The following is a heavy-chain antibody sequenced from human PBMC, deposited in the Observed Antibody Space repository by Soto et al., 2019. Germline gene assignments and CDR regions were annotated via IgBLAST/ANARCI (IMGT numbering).Heavy chain of an antibody. D-gene: IGHD3-3*01. V-gene: IGHV3-43*02. J-gene: IGHJ6*02. CDR2: ISSSGGGA. CDR1: GFTFGNFA. CDR3: AKDGYDFWSGLGHYYGMDV. Sequence: GGSLRLSCAASGFTFGNFAMSWVRQAPGKGLEWVSSISSSGGGAFYADSVKGRFTISRDNSKNSLYLQMNSLRTEDTALYYCAKDGYDFWSGLGHYYGMDVWGQGTTVTVSS.